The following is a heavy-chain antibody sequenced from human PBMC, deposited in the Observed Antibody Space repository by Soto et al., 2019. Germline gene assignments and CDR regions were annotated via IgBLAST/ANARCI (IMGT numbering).Heavy chain of an antibody. V-gene: IGHV4-59*11. CDR1: GGSTTNHY. CDR3: ARIPYRYYDSSGYYRGAFDI. Sequence: SETLSLTCTVSGGSTTNHYWSWIRQPPGKGLEWIGYIYYSGSTNYNPSLKSRVTISVDTSKNQFSLKLSSVTAADTAVYYCARIPYRYYDSSGYYRGAFDIWGQGTMVTVSS. CDR2: IYYSGST. D-gene: IGHD3-22*01. J-gene: IGHJ3*02.